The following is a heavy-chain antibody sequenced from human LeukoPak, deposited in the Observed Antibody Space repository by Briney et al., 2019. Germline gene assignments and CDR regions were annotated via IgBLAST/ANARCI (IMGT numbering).Heavy chain of an antibody. J-gene: IGHJ4*02. D-gene: IGHD6-6*01. V-gene: IGHV1-69*05. CDR3: AYDRRIAARPTLDY. Sequence: SVRVSCKASGGTFSSYAISWVRQAPGQGLEWMGGIIPIFGTANYAQKFQGRVTITTDESTSTAYMELSSLRSEDTAVYYCAYDRRIAARPTLDYWGQGTLVTVSS. CDR1: GGTFSSYA. CDR2: IIPIFGTA.